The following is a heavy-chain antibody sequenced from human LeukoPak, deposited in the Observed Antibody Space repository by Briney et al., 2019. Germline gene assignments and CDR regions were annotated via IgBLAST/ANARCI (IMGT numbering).Heavy chain of an antibody. CDR3: ARDRGVMTTVTTPGYYFDY. CDR2: INPNSGGT. V-gene: IGHV1-2*02. D-gene: IGHD4-17*01. CDR1: GYTFTGYY. J-gene: IGHJ4*02. Sequence: ASVKVSCKASGYTFTGYYMHWVRQAPGQGLEWMGWINPNSGGTNYAQKFQGRVTMTRDTSISTAYMELSRLRSDDTAVYYCARDRGVMTTVTTPGYYFDYWGQGTLVTVSS.